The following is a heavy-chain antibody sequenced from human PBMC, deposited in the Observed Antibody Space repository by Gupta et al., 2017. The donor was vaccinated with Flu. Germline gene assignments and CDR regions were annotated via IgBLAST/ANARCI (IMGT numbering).Heavy chain of an antibody. D-gene: IGHD6-19*01. CDR2: ISGSGGST. Sequence: EVQLLESGGGLVQPGGSLRLSCAASGFTFSSYAMSWVRQAPGKGLEWVSAISGSGGSTYYADSVKGRFTISRDNSKNTLYLQMNSLRAEDTAVYYCAKDPSIFEIAVAGFFDYWGQGTLVTVSS. J-gene: IGHJ4*02. V-gene: IGHV3-23*01. CDR3: AKDPSIFEIAVAGFFDY. CDR1: GFTFSSYA.